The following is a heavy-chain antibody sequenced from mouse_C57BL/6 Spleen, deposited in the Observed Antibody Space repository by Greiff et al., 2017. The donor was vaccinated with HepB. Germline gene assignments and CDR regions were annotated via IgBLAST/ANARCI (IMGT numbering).Heavy chain of an antibody. CDR3: ANHYGNLYAMDY. D-gene: IGHD2-1*01. CDR1: GFSLTSYG. J-gene: IGHJ4*01. V-gene: IGHV2-5*01. CDR2: IWRGGST. Sequence: VKVEESGPGLVQPSQSLSITCTVSGFSLTSYGVHWVRQSPGKGLEWLGVIWRGGSTDYNAAFMSRLSITKDNSKSQVFFKMNSLQADDTAIYYCANHYGNLYAMDYWGQGTSVTVSS.